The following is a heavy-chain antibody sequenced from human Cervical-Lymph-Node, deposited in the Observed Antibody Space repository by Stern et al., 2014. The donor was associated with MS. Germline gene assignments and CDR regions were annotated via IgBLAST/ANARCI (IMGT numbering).Heavy chain of an antibody. J-gene: IGHJ3*01. CDR2: ISYDGGNE. CDR1: GFTFSNFG. V-gene: IGHV3-30*18. Sequence: QLVQSGGGVVQPGRSLRLSCAASGFTFSNFGMHWVRQAPGKGPEWVTLISYDGGNEYYADFVKCRLTISRDDSTNKVYLQLDSLRPEDTTVYYCAKGRTVAGKGVGAFDVWGQGTLVTVSS. CDR3: AKGRTVAGKGVGAFDV. D-gene: IGHD6-19*01.